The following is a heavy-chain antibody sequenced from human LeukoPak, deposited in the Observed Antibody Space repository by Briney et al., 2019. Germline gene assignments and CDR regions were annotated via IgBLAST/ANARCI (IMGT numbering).Heavy chain of an antibody. J-gene: IGHJ5*02. CDR2: INPNSGGA. Sequence: ASVKVCCKASGSTFTGYYMHWVRQAPGQGLEWRGWINPNSGGANSAQKFQGRVTMTRATSISTAYMELSRLGSDDTAVSCCASSSSWLPVTWGQGPLVTVSS. CDR3: ASSSSWLPVT. D-gene: IGHD2-2*01. CDR1: GSTFTGYY. V-gene: IGHV1-2*02.